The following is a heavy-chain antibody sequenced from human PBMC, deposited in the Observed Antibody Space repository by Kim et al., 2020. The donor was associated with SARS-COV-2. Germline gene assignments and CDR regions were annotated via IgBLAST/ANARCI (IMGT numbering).Heavy chain of an antibody. CDR1: GGSISSSNW. CDR2: IYHSGST. Sequence: SETLSLTCAVSGGSISSSNWWSWVRQPPGKGLEWIGEIYHSGSTNYNPSLKRRVTISVDKSKNQFSLKLSSGTAADTAEYYCAGVLRLMGSSPPHAFDIWGQGTMVTVSS. CDR3: AGVLRLMGSSPPHAFDI. D-gene: IGHD6-13*01. V-gene: IGHV4-4*02. J-gene: IGHJ3*02.